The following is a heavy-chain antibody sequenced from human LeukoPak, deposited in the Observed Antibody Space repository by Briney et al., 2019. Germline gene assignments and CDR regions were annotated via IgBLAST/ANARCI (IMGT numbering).Heavy chain of an antibody. J-gene: IGHJ4*02. D-gene: IGHD3-3*01. Sequence: ASVKVSCKASGFTFTSSAMEWVLQARGQRLEWIGWIVVGSGNTNYAQKFQERVTITRDMSTSTAYMELSSLRSEDTAVYYCAADHGRFLDPYYFDYWGQGTLVTVSS. CDR1: GFTFTSSA. V-gene: IGHV1-58*02. CDR2: IVVGSGNT. CDR3: AADHGRFLDPYYFDY.